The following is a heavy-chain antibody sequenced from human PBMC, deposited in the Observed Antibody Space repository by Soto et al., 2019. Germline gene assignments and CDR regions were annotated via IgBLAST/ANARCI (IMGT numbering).Heavy chain of an antibody. CDR2: ISSSSSYI. CDR1: GFTFSSYS. J-gene: IGHJ4*02. CDR3: AREGIAAAGRFDY. V-gene: IGHV3-21*01. Sequence: EVQLVESGGGLVKPGGSLRLSCAASGFTFSSYSMNWVRQAPGKGLEWVSSISSSSSYIYYADSVKGRFTISRDNAKNSLYLQMNSLRAEDTAVYYCAREGIAAAGRFDYWGQGTLVTVSS. D-gene: IGHD6-13*01.